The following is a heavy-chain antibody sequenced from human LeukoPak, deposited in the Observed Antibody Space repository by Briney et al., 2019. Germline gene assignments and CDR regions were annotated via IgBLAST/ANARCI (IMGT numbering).Heavy chain of an antibody. CDR1: GYTLTELS. CDR2: FDPEDGET. J-gene: IGHJ4*02. D-gene: IGHD3-10*01. CDR3: ASTPYYYGSGSYPFDY. V-gene: IGHV1-24*01. Sequence: ASVKVSCKVSGYTLTELSMHWVRQAPGKGLEWMGGFDPEDGETICAQKFQGRVTMTEDTSTDTAYMELSSLRSEDTAVYYCASTPYYYGSGSYPFDYWGQGTLVTVSS.